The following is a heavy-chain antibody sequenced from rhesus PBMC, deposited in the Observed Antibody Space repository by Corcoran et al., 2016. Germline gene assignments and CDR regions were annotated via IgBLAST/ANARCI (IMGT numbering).Heavy chain of an antibody. J-gene: IGHJ4*01. CDR1: GASISSNY. V-gene: IGHV4S2*01. CDR3: ASSYYNFWSGYS. D-gene: IGHD3-3*01. CDR2: IDGSGGRT. Sequence: QVQLQESGPGLVKPSETLPLTCAVSGASISSNYWSWIRQAPGNGLEWIGRIDGSGGRTNYNPSRKSRVTIARDTSKNQFSRKLSSVTVADTAVYYCASSYYNFWSGYSWGQGVLVTVSS.